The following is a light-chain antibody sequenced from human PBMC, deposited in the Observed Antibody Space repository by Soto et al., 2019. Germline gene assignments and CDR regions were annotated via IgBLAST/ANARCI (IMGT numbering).Light chain of an antibody. CDR3: QQYGSTPVT. CDR1: QSVSSSY. J-gene: IGKJ1*01. V-gene: IGKV3-20*01. CDR2: GAS. Sequence: DIVFTQSPGTLSLSPGERATLSCSASQSVSSSYLAWYQQKPGQAPRLLIYGASSRATGIPDRFSGSGSGTDFTLTISRLEPEDFAVYYCQQYGSTPVTFGQGTKVYIK.